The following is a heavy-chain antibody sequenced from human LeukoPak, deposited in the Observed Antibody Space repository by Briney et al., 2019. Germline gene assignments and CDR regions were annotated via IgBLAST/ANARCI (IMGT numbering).Heavy chain of an antibody. D-gene: IGHD6-13*01. CDR1: GGTFSSYA. Sequence: SVKLSCTASGGTFSSYAINWVRQAPGQGLGWMGRIVPIFGTTNYAQKFQGRVTITTDESTSTAYMELSSLRSEDTAVYYCARDRGERGSSWSLPAHGFDIWGQGTMVTVSS. CDR3: ARDRGERGSSWSLPAHGFDI. V-gene: IGHV1-69*05. J-gene: IGHJ3*02. CDR2: IVPIFGTT.